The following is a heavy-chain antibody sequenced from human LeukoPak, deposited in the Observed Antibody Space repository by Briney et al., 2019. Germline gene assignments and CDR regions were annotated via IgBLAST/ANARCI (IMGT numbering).Heavy chain of an antibody. CDR2: IYYSGST. J-gene: IGHJ4*02. V-gene: IGHV4-61*01. Sequence: SETLSLTCTVSGGSISSSSYYWSWIRQPPGKGLEWIGYIYYSGSTNYNPSLKSRVTISVDTSKNQFSLKLSSVTAADTAVYYCARGLIAAAGLFDYWGQGTLVTVSS. CDR3: ARGLIAAAGLFDY. CDR1: GGSISSSSYY. D-gene: IGHD6-13*01.